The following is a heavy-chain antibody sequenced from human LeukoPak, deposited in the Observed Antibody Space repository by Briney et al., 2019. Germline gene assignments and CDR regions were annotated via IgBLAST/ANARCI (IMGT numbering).Heavy chain of an antibody. Sequence: ASVKVSCKASGYTFTSYAMHWVRQAPGQRLEWMGWINAGNGNTKYSQKFQGRVTITRDTSASTAYMELSSLRSEDTAVYYCAAGYYYDSSGYSLYFDYWGQGTLVTVSS. CDR2: INAGNGNT. J-gene: IGHJ4*02. CDR1: GYTFTSYA. D-gene: IGHD3-22*01. CDR3: AAGYYYDSSGYSLYFDY. V-gene: IGHV1-3*01.